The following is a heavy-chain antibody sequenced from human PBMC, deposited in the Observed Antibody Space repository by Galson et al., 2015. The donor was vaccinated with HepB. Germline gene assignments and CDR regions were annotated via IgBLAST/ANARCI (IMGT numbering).Heavy chain of an antibody. Sequence: SLRLSCAASGFTFSSFPMSWVRQAPGMGLDWVSSTSNGGITTYYADSVRGRFTISRDNSKNTLYLQMNSLRAEDTAVYYCAKLIPPGRIFAPDNWIDPWGQGTLVTVSS. CDR3: AKLIPPGRIFAPDNWIDP. D-gene: IGHD3-16*01. CDR1: GFTFSSFP. CDR2: TSNGGITT. J-gene: IGHJ5*02. V-gene: IGHV3-23*05.